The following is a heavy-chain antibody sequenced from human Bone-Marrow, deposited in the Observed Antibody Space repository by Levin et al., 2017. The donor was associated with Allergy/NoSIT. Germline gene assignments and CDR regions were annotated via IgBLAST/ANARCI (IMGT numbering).Heavy chain of an antibody. D-gene: IGHD2-15*01. CDR2: INPKNGGT. Sequence: GGSLRLSCKASAYTFTGFYIHWVRQAPGQGLEWMGWINPKNGGTNSAQRFQGRITLTRDTSISTAYMELSGLRSDDTAVYFCSRGDFVVVSAPNGSMDVWGQGTTVTVSS. CDR3: SRGDFVVVSAPNGSMDV. V-gene: IGHV1-2*02. CDR1: AYTFTGFY. J-gene: IGHJ6*02.